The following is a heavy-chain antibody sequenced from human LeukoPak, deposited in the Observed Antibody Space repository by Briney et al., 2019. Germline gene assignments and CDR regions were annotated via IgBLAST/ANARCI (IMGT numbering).Heavy chain of an antibody. J-gene: IGHJ4*02. CDR1: GYTFTSYD. V-gene: IGHV1-2*02. CDR3: AREVAYFDY. Sequence: ASVKVSCKASGYTFTSYDINWVRQATGQGLEWMGWINPNSGGTNYAQKFQGRVTMTRDTSISTAYMELSRLRSDDTAVYYCAREVAYFDYWGQGTLVTVSS. CDR2: INPNSGGT.